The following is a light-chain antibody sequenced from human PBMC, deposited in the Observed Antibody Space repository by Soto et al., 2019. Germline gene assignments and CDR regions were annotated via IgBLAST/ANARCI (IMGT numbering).Light chain of an antibody. CDR1: QSIDTW. CDR3: QQYISYRA. V-gene: IGKV1-5*03. J-gene: IGKJ1*01. CDR2: KAS. Sequence: DIPLTQSPSTLYASVGDTVTITCRASQSIDTWLAWHQQKPGRAPKLLISKASILESGVPSRFSGSGSGTDFTLTISGLQPDGFAIYYCQQYISYRAFGQGTKV.